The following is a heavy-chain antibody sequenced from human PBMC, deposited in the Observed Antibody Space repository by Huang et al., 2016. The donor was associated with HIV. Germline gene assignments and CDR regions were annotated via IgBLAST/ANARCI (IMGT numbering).Heavy chain of an antibody. CDR3: ARAGGFEI. CDR1: GFKFSNSW. Sequence: EEHLVESGGGLVQPGGSLGLSCEAFGFKFSNSWMQWVRQAPGKGLMWVSRIKIDGRTTDYADSVKGRFTISRDNAKNTLYLQMSSLTAEDTAIYYCARAGGFEIWGQGTVVTVSS. CDR2: IKIDGRTT. J-gene: IGHJ3*02. V-gene: IGHV3-74*01. D-gene: IGHD2-15*01.